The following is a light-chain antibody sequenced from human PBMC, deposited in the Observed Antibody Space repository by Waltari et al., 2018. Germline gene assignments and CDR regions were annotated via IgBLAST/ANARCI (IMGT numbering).Light chain of an antibody. Sequence: DIVMTQSPLSLPVTPGAPASISCRSSQSLLYSNGNNYLDWYLQKPGQSPQLLIYWGSIRASGVPDRFSGSGSGTDFTLKISRVEAEDVGVYYCIQALQTPLTFGGGTKMEIK. CDR3: IQALQTPLT. CDR1: QSLLYSNGNNY. J-gene: IGKJ4*01. V-gene: IGKV2-28*01. CDR2: WGS.